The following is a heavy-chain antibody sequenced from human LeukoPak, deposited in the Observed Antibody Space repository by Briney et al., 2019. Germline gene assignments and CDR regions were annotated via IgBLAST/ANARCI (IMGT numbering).Heavy chain of an antibody. J-gene: IGHJ4*02. Sequence: PSETLSLTCAVYGGSFSGYFWSWIRQPPGKGLEWIGSIYYNGSTYYNPSLKSRVTISVDTSKNQFSLKLSSVTAADTAMYYCASYYYDSSGYTWYYFDYWGQGTLVTVSS. CDR1: GGSFSGYF. V-gene: IGHV4-34*01. CDR2: IYYNGST. D-gene: IGHD3-22*01. CDR3: ASYYYDSSGYTWYYFDY.